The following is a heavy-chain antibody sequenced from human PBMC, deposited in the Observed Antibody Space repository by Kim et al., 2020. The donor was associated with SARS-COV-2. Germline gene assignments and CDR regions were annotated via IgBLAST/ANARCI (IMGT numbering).Heavy chain of an antibody. CDR1: GFTFSSYA. CDR2: ISSNGGST. Sequence: GGSLRLSCSASGFTFSSYAMHWVRQAPGKGLEYVSAISSNGGSTYYADSVKGRFTISRDNSKNTLYLQMSRLRAEETAVYYCVKGFLAARHNNWFDPWGQGTLVTVYS. D-gene: IGHD6-6*01. CDR3: VKGFLAARHNNWFDP. V-gene: IGHV3-64D*06. J-gene: IGHJ5*02.